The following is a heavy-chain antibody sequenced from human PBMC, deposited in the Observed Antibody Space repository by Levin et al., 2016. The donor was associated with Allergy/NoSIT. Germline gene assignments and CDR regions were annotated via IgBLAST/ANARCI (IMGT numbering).Heavy chain of an antibody. Sequence: GGSLRLSCAASTSIFNDYSMHWVRQAPGKGLEWVAVISPNGNTIFYANSVRGRFIISRDNNKSMLYLQMNSLRPEDTAVYYCARERAHRGTLDLWGQGTMVTVSS. D-gene: IGHD1-7*01. CDR1: TSIFNDYS. CDR2: ISPNGNTI. CDR3: ARERAHRGTLDL. J-gene: IGHJ3*01. V-gene: IGHV3-30*17.